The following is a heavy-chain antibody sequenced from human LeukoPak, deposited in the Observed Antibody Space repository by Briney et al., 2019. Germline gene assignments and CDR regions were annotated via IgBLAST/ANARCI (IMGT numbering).Heavy chain of an antibody. D-gene: IGHD1-1*01. CDR2: IRYDGSNK. CDR3: AKEGDWNDVTLMDV. CDR1: GFTFSSYW. V-gene: IGHV3-30*02. Sequence: GGSLRLSCAASGFTFSSYWMSWVRQAPGKGLEWVAFIRYDGSNKYYADSVKGRFTISRDNSKNTLYLQMNSLRTADTAVYYCAKEGDWNDVTLMDVWGKGTTVTISS. J-gene: IGHJ6*03.